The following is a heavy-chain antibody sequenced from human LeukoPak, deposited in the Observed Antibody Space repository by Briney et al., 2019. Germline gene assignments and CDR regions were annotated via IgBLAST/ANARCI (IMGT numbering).Heavy chain of an antibody. J-gene: IGHJ5*02. CDR3: ARILDYGDYVWFDP. V-gene: IGHV1-8*01. CDR2: MNPNSGNT. CDR1: GYTFTSYD. D-gene: IGHD4-17*01. Sequence: ASVKVSCKASGYTFTSYDINWVRQATGQGLEWMGWMNPNSGNTGYAQKFQGRVTMTRNTFISTAYMELSSLRSEDTAVYYCARILDYGDYVWFDPWGQGTLVTVPS.